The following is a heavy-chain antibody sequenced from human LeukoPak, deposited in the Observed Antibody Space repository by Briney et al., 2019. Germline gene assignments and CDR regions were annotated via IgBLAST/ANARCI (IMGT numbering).Heavy chain of an antibody. CDR1: GFTFSSYA. Sequence: GGSLRLSCAASGFTFSSYAMHWVRQALGKGLEWVAVISYDGSNKYYADSVKGRFTISRDNSKNTLYLQMNSLRAEDTAVYYCARRLGGSSSSWYANSAEYFQHWGQGTLVTVSS. J-gene: IGHJ1*01. V-gene: IGHV3-30-3*01. CDR3: ARRLGGSSSSWYANSAEYFQH. D-gene: IGHD6-13*01. CDR2: ISYDGSNK.